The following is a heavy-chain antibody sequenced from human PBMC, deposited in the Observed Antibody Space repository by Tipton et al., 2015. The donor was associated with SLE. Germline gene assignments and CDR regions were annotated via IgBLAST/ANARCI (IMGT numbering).Heavy chain of an antibody. CDR3: AKDPNPQHCTSDCNAY. CDR2: IRNDASNA. V-gene: IGHV3-30*02. J-gene: IGHJ4*02. CDR1: GFTFNTYG. D-gene: IGHD2-8*02. Sequence: SLRLSCAASGFTFNTYGMHWVRQAPGKGLEWVTFIRNDASNAYYAVSVRGRFTISRDNFKNTLYLQMNSLRVEDTAVYYCAKDPNPQHCTSDCNAYWGQGTLVTVSS.